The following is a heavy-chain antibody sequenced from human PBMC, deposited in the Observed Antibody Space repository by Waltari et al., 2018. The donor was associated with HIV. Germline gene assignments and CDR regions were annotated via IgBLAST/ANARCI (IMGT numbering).Heavy chain of an antibody. CDR2: IYYSGST. CDR3: ARRSVLGYCSGGSCYDAFDI. J-gene: IGHJ3*02. Sequence: QLQLQESGPGLVKPSETLSLTCTVSGGSISSSSYYWGWIRQPPGKGLEWIGSIYYSGSTYYNSSLKSRVTISVDTSKNQFSLKLSSVTAADTAVYYCARRSVLGYCSGGSCYDAFDIWGQGTMVTVSS. D-gene: IGHD2-15*01. CDR1: GGSISSSSYY. V-gene: IGHV4-39*01.